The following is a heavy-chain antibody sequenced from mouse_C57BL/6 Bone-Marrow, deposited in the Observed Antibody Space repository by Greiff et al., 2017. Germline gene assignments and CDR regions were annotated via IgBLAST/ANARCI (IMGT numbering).Heavy chain of an antibody. CDR2: INPNNGGT. CDR1: GYTFTDYN. Sequence: EVQLQQSGPELVKPGASVKIPCKASGYTFTDYNMDWVKQSHGKSLEWIGDINPNNGGTIYNQKFKGKATLTVDQSSSTADMGRRSLTSEDTAVSYCARGLYYGRSDWYFDVWGTGATVTVSS. J-gene: IGHJ1*03. D-gene: IGHD1-1*01. V-gene: IGHV1-18*01. CDR3: ARGLYYGRSDWYFDV.